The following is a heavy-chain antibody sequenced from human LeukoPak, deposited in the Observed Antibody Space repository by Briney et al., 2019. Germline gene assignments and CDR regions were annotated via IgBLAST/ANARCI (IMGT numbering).Heavy chain of an antibody. V-gene: IGHV3-23*01. Sequence: PGGSLRLSCAASGFTFSSYAMSWVRQAPGKGLEWVSAISGSGGSTYYADSVKGRFTISRDNSKKTLYLQMNSLRAEDTAVYYCAKALYSSPTDYYYGMDVWGQGTTVTVSS. CDR2: ISGSGGST. CDR1: GFTFSSYA. CDR3: AKALYSSPTDYYYGMDV. D-gene: IGHD6-13*01. J-gene: IGHJ6*02.